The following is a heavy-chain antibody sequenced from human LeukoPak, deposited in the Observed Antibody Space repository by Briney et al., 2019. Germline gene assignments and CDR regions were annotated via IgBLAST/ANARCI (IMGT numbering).Heavy chain of an antibody. CDR3: ARWRTALDS. D-gene: IGHD1-1*01. J-gene: IGHJ4*02. CDR1: GFTVSSNY. Sequence: GGSLRLSCAASGFTVSSNYMSWVRQAPGKGLEWVSVIYSGGSTYYADSVKGRFTISRDNSKNTVYLQMNSLRPDDTAVYYCARWRTALDSWGQGTLVTVTS. V-gene: IGHV3-53*05. CDR2: IYSGGST.